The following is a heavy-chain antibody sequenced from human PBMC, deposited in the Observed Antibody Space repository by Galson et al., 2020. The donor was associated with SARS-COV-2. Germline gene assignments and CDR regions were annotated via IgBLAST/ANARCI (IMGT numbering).Heavy chain of an antibody. V-gene: IGHV5-51*01. CDR1: GYSFSTYW. CDR3: ARSYYDYVWGSNYFFDY. Sequence: GESLKISCETSGYSFSTYWIGWVRQMPGKGLEWMGIIYPGDSDTRYNPSFQGQVTISADTSINTAYLQWRSLKASDTATYYCARSYYDYVWGSNYFFDYWGQGSLVTVSP. CDR2: IYPGDSDT. D-gene: IGHD3-16*01. J-gene: IGHJ4*02.